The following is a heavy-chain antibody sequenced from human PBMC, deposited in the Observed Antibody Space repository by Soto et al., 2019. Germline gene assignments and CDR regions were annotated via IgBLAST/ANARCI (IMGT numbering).Heavy chain of an antibody. CDR3: ARGSIDLLAHYDFWSGYPPFDY. J-gene: IGHJ4*02. CDR2: ISYDGSNK. D-gene: IGHD3-3*01. CDR1: GFTFSSYA. V-gene: IGHV3-30-3*01. Sequence: ESGGGVVQPGRSLRLSCAASGFTFSSYAMHWVRQAPGKGLEWVAVISYDGSNKYYADSVKGRFTISRDNSKNTLYLQMNSLRAEDTAVYYWARGSIDLLAHYDFWSGYPPFDYWGQGTLVTVSS.